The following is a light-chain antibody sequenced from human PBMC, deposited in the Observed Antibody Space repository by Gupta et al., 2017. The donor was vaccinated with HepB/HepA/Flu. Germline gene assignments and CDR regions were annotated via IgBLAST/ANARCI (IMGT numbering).Light chain of an antibody. V-gene: IGLV3-1*01. CDR1: KLGDKY. CDR2: QDS. CDR3: QAWDGRTVG. Sequence: SSELTQPPSVSVSPGQTASITCSGDKLGDKYACWYQQKPGQSPVLVIYQDSKRPAGIPERFSGDNSGNTSTRTISGTQAMDEADYYCQAWDGRTVGFGGGTKLTVL. J-gene: IGLJ2*01.